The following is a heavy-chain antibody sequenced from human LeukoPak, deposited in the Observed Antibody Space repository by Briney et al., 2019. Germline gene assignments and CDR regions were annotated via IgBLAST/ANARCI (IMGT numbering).Heavy chain of an antibody. V-gene: IGHV4-59*01. Sequence: SETLSLTCTVSGGSISSYYWSWIRQPPAKGLEWVGFIYYSGSSNYNPSLQRRVTISVDTSKNQFSLKLSSVTAADTAVYYCARVGRYGYNLEYFDYWGQGTLVTVSS. CDR2: IYYSGSS. CDR1: GGSISSYY. J-gene: IGHJ4*02. CDR3: ARVGRYGYNLEYFDY. D-gene: IGHD5-24*01.